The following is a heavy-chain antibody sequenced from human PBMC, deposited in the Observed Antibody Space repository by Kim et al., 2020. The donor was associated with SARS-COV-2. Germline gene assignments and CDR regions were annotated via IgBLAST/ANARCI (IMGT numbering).Heavy chain of an antibody. V-gene: IGHV4-39*01. J-gene: IGHJ5*02. D-gene: IGHD3-22*01. CDR2: IYYSGST. CDR3: ARHTYYYDSSGYRTGSVWFDP. Sequence: SETLSLTCTVSGGSISSSSYYWGWIRQPPGKGLEWIGSIYYSGSTYYNPSLKSRVTISVDTSKNQFSLKLSSVTAADTAVYYCARHTYYYDSSGYRTGSVWFDPGAREPWSPSPQ. CDR1: GGSISSSSYY.